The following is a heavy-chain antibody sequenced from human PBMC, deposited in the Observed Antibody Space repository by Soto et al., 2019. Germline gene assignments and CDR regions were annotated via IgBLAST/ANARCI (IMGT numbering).Heavy chain of an antibody. Sequence: QVQLVQSGAEEKKPGASVKVSCKASGYAFSSYAMHWVLQAPGQRLEWMGWMNMGSGNTEYSQNFQDRITITRDTSAMTIYMELSGLRSEDTVVYYCAIDGGDGGYRLAYDYDIGMDVWGKGTTVTVSS. CDR1: GYAFSSYA. D-gene: IGHD4-17*01. J-gene: IGHJ6*04. CDR2: MNMGSGNT. CDR3: AIDGGDGGYRLAYDYDIGMDV. V-gene: IGHV1-3*05.